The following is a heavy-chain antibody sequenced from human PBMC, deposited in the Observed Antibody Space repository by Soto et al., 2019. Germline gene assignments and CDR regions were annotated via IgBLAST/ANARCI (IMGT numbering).Heavy chain of an antibody. CDR3: AKGTKYCSSGVCSVFDY. J-gene: IGHJ4*02. D-gene: IGHD2-8*01. CDR1: GFSFDEYA. V-gene: IGHV3-9*01. Sequence: EVQVAESGGGSVQPGRSLRLSCEASGFSFDEYAMHWVRQVPGKGLEWVSSINWNSGNIGYADSVRGRFTISRDNAKNSLYLQMNSLRPEDTAFYHCAKGTKYCSSGVCSVFDYWGQGTLVTVSS. CDR2: INWNSGNI.